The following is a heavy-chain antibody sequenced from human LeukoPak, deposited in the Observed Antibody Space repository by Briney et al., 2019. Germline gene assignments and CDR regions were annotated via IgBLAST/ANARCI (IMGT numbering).Heavy chain of an antibody. CDR1: GYAFTGYY. J-gene: IGHJ4*02. V-gene: IGHV1-2*02. Sequence: GASVKVSCKASGYAFTGYYMHWVRQAPGQGPEWMGWINPNSGGTNYAQKFQDRVTMTRDTSISTAYMELSRLRSDDTAVYYCARARSSWYFDYWGQGTLVTVSS. D-gene: IGHD6-13*01. CDR3: ARARSSWYFDY. CDR2: INPNSGGT.